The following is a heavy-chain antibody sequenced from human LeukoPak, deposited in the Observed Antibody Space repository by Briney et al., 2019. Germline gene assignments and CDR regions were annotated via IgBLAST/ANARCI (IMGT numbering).Heavy chain of an antibody. D-gene: IGHD6-19*01. V-gene: IGHV4-34*01. CDR3: ARGNSSSGWYGYFAY. CDR2: INHSGST. CDR1: GGSFSGYY. J-gene: IGHJ4*02. Sequence: SETLSLTCAVYGGSFSGYYWSWIRQPPGKGLEWIGEINHSGSTNYNPSLKSRVTISVDTSKNQFSLKLSSVTAADTAVYYCARGNSSSGWYGYFAYWGQGTVVTVSS.